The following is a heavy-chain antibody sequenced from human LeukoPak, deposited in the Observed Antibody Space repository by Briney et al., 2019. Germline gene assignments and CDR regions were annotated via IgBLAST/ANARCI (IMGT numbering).Heavy chain of an antibody. CDR2: ISYDGSNK. D-gene: IGHD6-19*01. CDR3: ARDPRYSSGWYLDY. V-gene: IGHV3-30-3*01. J-gene: IGHJ4*02. Sequence: GGSLRLSCAASGFTVSSNYMSWVRQAPGKGLEWVAVISYDGSNKYYADSVKGRSTISRDNSKNTLYLQMNSLRAEDTAVYYCARDPRYSSGWYLDYWGQGTLVTVSS. CDR1: GFTVSSNY.